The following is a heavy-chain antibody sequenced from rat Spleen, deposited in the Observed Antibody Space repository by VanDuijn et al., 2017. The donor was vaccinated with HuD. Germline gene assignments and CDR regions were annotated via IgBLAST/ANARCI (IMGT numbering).Heavy chain of an antibody. J-gene: IGHJ2*01. Sequence: EVQLVESGGGLVQPGRSLKLSCITSGFTFNNYWLTWIRQAPGKGLEWVASITNTGDSTYYPDSVKVRFTISRDNAKRTLYLQMNSLRSEDTATYYCTAGGGYWDYWGQGVMVTVSS. D-gene: IGHD1-11*01. CDR3: TAGGGYWDY. CDR2: ITNTGDST. V-gene: IGHV5-31*01. CDR1: GFTFNNYW.